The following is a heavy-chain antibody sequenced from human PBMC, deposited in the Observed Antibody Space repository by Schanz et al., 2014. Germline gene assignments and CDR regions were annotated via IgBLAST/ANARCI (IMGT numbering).Heavy chain of an antibody. D-gene: IGHD6-13*01. CDR1: SGSFSGYY. J-gene: IGHJ4*02. V-gene: IGHV4-34*01. CDR3: ARGPDSTSADVTRGRRRYYFDY. Sequence: QLQQWGAGLLKPSETLSLSCAVYSGSFSGYYWSWIRQPPGKGLEWIGEINHSGSTNYNPSLKSRVTRSVATSKNQCSLKLSSVTAADTAVYYCARGPDSTSADVTRGRRRYYFDYWGQGTLVTVSS. CDR2: INHSGST.